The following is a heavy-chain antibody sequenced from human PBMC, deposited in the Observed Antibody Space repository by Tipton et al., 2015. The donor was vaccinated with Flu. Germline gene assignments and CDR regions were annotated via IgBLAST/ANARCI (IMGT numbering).Heavy chain of an antibody. V-gene: IGHV4-38-2*02. CDR2: IYQSGTT. CDR1: GHSISSGYY. J-gene: IGHJ5*02. CDR3: AKTYFDSSDSPDRFDP. Sequence: TLSLTCTVSGHSISSGYYWGWIRQPLGKGLEWIGSIYQSGTTYYNPSLRSRVTISVDTSRNQFSLKLSSVTAADTAVYYCAKTYFDSSDSPDRFDPWGRGTLVTVSS. D-gene: IGHD3-22*01.